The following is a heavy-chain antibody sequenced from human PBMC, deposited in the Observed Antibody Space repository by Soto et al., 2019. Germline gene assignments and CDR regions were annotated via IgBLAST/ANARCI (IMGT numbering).Heavy chain of an antibody. CDR1: GFTFSSYW. V-gene: IGHV3-74*01. Sequence: EVQLVESGGGLVQPGGSLRLSCAASGFTFSSYWMHWVRQAPGKGLVWVSRINSEGSSTSYADSVKGRFTISRDNAKNTLYLQMNSLSAEDTAVYYCARQNVEMATICGSYNWFDPWGQGTLVTVSS. CDR3: ARQNVEMATICGSYNWFDP. CDR2: INSEGSST. D-gene: IGHD3-16*01. J-gene: IGHJ5*02.